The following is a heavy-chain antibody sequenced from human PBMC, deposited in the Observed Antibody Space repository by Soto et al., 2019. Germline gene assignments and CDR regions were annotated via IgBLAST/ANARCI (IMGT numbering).Heavy chain of an antibody. Sequence: SVKVSCKASGGTFSSYAISWVRQAPGQGLEWMGGITPIFGTANYAQKFQGRVTITADESTSTAYMELSSLRSEDTAVYYCAREVTIDCSGGSCYSPYYDYWGQGTLVTVS. D-gene: IGHD2-15*01. CDR3: AREVTIDCSGGSCYSPYYDY. CDR1: GGTFSSYA. V-gene: IGHV1-69*13. CDR2: ITPIFGTA. J-gene: IGHJ4*02.